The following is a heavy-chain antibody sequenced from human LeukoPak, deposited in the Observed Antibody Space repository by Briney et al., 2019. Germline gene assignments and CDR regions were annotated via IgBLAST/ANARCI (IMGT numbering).Heavy chain of an antibody. CDR3: ARMPLRLGQLVYSRIYFDY. D-gene: IGHD6-6*01. Sequence: ASVKVSCKASGYTFTGYYMHWVRQAPGQGLEWMGWISAYNGNTNYAQKFQGRVSMTTDTSTSTAYMELRSLRSDDTAVYYCARMPLRLGQLVYSRIYFDYWGQGTLVTVSS. CDR2: ISAYNGNT. V-gene: IGHV1-18*04. CDR1: GYTFTGYY. J-gene: IGHJ4*02.